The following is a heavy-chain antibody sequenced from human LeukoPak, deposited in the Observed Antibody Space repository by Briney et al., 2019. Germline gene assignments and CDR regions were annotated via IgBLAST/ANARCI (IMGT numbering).Heavy chain of an antibody. Sequence: GGSLTLSCAASGFIVSGDFMSWVRQAPGKGLEWVSVIYSDGSTYYADSVKGRFTISRDNSKNTLDLQMTGLRAEDTAVYYCARERGRGRDSPWFDYWGQGTLVTVSS. J-gene: IGHJ4*02. D-gene: IGHD1-26*01. CDR3: ARERGRGRDSPWFDY. CDR2: IYSDGST. CDR1: GFIVSGDF. V-gene: IGHV3-53*01.